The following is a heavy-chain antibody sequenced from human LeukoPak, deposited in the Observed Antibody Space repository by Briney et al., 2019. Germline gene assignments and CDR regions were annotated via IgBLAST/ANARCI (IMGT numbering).Heavy chain of an antibody. CDR2: INAGNGNT. CDR1: GYTFTSYA. D-gene: IGHD3-22*01. V-gene: IGHV1-3*01. Sequence: ASVKVSCKASGYTFTSYAMHWVRQAPGQRLEWMGWINAGNGNTKYSQKFQGRVTITRDTSASTAYMELSSLRSEDTAVYYCARDQPTPSSGYYPSKGMDVWGQGTTVTVSS. J-gene: IGHJ6*02. CDR3: ARDQPTPSSGYYPSKGMDV.